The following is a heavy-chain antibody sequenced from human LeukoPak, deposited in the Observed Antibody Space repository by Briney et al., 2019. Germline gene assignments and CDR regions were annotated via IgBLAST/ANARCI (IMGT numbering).Heavy chain of an antibody. V-gene: IGHV3-23*01. D-gene: IGHD2-2*01. CDR2: IGGTAGNT. CDR3: ANTGPAGDQVYWYFDL. Sequence: HAGGSLRLSCAASGFTFSSYAFSWVRQAPGKGLEWVSTIGGTAGNTYRADSVKGRFTISRDNSKNTLYLQMNSLRVEDTALYYCANTGPAGDQVYWYFDLWGRGTLVTVSS. CDR1: GFTFSSYA. J-gene: IGHJ2*01.